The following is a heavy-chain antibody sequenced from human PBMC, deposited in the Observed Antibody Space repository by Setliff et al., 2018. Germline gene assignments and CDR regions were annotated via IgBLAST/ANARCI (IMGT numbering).Heavy chain of an antibody. J-gene: IGHJ4*02. CDR2: ANNNNFNT. D-gene: IGHD3-22*01. Sequence: ASVKVSCKTSGYIFSDYGITWVRQAPGQGLEWMGWANNNNFNTNYAQKFQGRVTMTIDTSTDTVYMELRSLKSDDTALYYCARINFYVSSGYYYAPDYWGQGTLVTVSS. V-gene: IGHV1-18*01. CDR3: ARINFYVSSGYYYAPDY. CDR1: GYIFSDYG.